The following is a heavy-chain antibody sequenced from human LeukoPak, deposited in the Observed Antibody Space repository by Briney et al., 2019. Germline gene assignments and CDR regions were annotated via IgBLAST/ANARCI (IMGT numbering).Heavy chain of an antibody. J-gene: IGHJ4*02. Sequence: GASVKVSCKASGFTFTSSAMQWVRRARGQRLEWIGWIVVGSGNTNYAQKFQERVTITRDMSTSTAYMELSSLRSEDTAVYYCAAVPVPPQYYDFWVGGQGTLVTVSS. CDR1: GFTFTSSA. CDR3: AAVPVPPQYYDFWV. D-gene: IGHD3-3*01. CDR2: IVVGSGNT. V-gene: IGHV1-58*02.